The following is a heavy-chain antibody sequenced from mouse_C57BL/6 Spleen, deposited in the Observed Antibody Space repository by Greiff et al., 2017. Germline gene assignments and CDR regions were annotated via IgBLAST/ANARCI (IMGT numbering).Heavy chain of an antibody. J-gene: IGHJ4*01. CDR2: IHPYSGST. Sequence: QVQLQQPGAELVKPGASVKLSCKASGYTFTSYWMHWVKQRPGQGLEWIGMIHPYSGSTNYNEKFKSKATLTVDKSSSTAYMQLSSLTSEDSAVYYCERRDGYYVDYYAMDYWGQGTSVTVSS. CDR1: GYTFTSYW. CDR3: ERRDGYYVDYYAMDY. D-gene: IGHD2-3*01. V-gene: IGHV1-64*01.